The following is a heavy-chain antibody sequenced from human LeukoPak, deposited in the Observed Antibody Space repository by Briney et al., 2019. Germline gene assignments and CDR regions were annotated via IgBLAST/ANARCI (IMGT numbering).Heavy chain of an antibody. D-gene: IGHD3-22*01. CDR1: GGSNSRYY. CDR3: ARGHSYYDNSGYSGIDY. Sequence: PSETLSLTCTVSGGSNSRYYWNWIRQPPGKGLEWMGYNYYSWTTHYNPSLKSRVNISVDTSKIQFSLKLSYVTAADKAVYYCARGHSYYDNSGYSGIDYWGQGTLVTVSS. V-gene: IGHV4-59*01. CDR2: NYYSWTT. J-gene: IGHJ4*02.